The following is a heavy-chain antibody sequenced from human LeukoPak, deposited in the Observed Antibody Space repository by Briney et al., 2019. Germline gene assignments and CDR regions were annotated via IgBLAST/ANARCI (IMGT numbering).Heavy chain of an antibody. J-gene: IGHJ4*02. V-gene: IGHV3-23*01. Sequence: GGSLRLSCAAAGFTFSSYAMSWVRQAPGKGLEWVSSISGSGGSTYYADSVKGRFTISRDNSKNTLYLQMNSLRAEDTAVYYCAKGAPKRWLQFWYFDYWGQGTLVTVSS. CDR2: ISGSGGST. D-gene: IGHD5-24*01. CDR3: AKGAPKRWLQFWYFDY. CDR1: GFTFSSYA.